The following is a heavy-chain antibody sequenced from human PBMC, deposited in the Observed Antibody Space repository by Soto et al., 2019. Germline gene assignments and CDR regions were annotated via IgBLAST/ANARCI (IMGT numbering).Heavy chain of an antibody. D-gene: IGHD1-26*01. Sequence: QLQLQESGSGLVKPSETLSLTCTVSGASISSNSFHWGWIRQPPGKGMEWIATIYYDGSTYYNPSLKSRVTLTADTSKNQFSLNLTSVTAADTAMYHCARRVGATPPRDWGQGTLVIVSS. J-gene: IGHJ4*02. CDR3: ARRVGATPPRD. CDR2: IYYDGST. CDR1: GASISSNSFH. V-gene: IGHV4-39*01.